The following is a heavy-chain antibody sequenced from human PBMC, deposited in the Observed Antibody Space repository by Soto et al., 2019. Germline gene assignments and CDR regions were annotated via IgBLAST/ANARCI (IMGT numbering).Heavy chain of an antibody. Sequence: GESLKISCRGSGHTFTGYWIGWVRQMPGKGLEYMGIIYPGDSDTRYSPSFQGQITISADKSINTAYLQWSSLKASDTAMYYCARVPAEIPPIPHADYWGQGTLVTVSS. J-gene: IGHJ4*02. CDR1: GHTFTGYW. V-gene: IGHV5-51*01. CDR2: IYPGDSDT. CDR3: ARVPAEIPPIPHADY. D-gene: IGHD2-2*01.